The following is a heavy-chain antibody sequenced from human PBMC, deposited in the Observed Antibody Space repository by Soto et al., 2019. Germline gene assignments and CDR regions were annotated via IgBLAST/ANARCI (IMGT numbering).Heavy chain of an antibody. CDR1: GYTFTGNY. V-gene: IGHV1-2*02. CDR2: VNPDNGGA. Sequence: ASVKVSCKASGYTFTGNYIHWVRQAPGQGLEWMGWVNPDNGGATSAQKFQGRVTMTSDTSVTTAYMELNRLTSDDTAVYYCARDPRPPSGWLGFWEYGMDVWGQGTTVTVSS. CDR3: ARDPRPPSGWLGFWEYGMDV. J-gene: IGHJ6*02. D-gene: IGHD3-3*01.